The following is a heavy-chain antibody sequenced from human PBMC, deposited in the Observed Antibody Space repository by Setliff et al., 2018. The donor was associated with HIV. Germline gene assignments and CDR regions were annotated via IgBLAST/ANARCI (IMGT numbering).Heavy chain of an antibody. D-gene: IGHD5-12*01. V-gene: IGHV2-70*11. J-gene: IGHJ4*02. CDR2: IDWDDGK. CDR1: GFSLSFSGMC. CDR3: ARITRYSGYTGFFDY. Sequence: SGPTLVNPTQTLTLTCTFSGFSLSFSGMCVSWIRQPPGKALEWLARIDWDDGKYYSTSLKTRLTISKDTSKNQVVLTMSSMDPVDTATYYCARITRYSGYTGFFDYWGQGTLVTVSS.